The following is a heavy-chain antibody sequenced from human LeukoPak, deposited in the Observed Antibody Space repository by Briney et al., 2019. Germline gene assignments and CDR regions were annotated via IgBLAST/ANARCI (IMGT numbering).Heavy chain of an antibody. J-gene: IGHJ4*02. D-gene: IGHD6-13*01. CDR2: VYYSGNT. CDR1: GGSLTSYY. Sequence: PSETLSLTCTVSGGSLTSYYWNWIRQSPGKGLESIAYVYYSGNTHYNPSLKSRVTVSVDTSKNQFSLRLTSVTAADTAVYYCARRFSSWSSFDYWGQGTLVTVSS. CDR3: ARRFSSWSSFDY. V-gene: IGHV4-59*01.